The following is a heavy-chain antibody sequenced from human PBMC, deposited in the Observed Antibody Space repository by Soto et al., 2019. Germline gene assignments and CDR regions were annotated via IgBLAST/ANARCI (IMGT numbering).Heavy chain of an antibody. J-gene: IGHJ5*02. CDR3: ARDLGYGDEYNWFDP. CDR2: INSDGSST. Sequence: GGSLRLSCAASGFTFSSYWMHWVRQAPGKGLVWVSRINSDGSSTSYADSVKGRFTISRDNAKNTLYLQMNSLRAEDTAVYYCARDLGYGDEYNWFDPWGQGTLVTVSS. D-gene: IGHD4-17*01. V-gene: IGHV3-74*01. CDR1: GFTFSSYW.